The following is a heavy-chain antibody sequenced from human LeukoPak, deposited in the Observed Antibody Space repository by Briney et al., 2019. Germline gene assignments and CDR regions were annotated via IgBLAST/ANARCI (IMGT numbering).Heavy chain of an antibody. CDR3: AKTGRASDSRSNDLDFDS. CDR2: ITYSGSTT. V-gene: IGHV3-23*01. J-gene: IGHJ4*02. CDR1: GFTFTNYA. D-gene: IGHD6-13*01. Sequence: GGSLRLSCAASGFTFTNYAMTWVRQAPEKGLEWVSTITYSGSTTYCADSVKGRFSISRDNSKNTLYLQMNSLTVEDTAIYYCAKTGRASDSRSNDLDFDSWGQGTLVTVSS.